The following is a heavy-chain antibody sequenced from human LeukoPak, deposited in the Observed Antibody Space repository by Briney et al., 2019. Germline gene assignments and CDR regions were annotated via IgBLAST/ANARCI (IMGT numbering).Heavy chain of an antibody. J-gene: IGHJ4*02. D-gene: IGHD2-21*02. CDR1: GYTFTSYG. Sequence: GASVKVSCKASGYTFTSYGISWVRQAPGQGLEWMGWTSAYNDNTNYAQKLQGRVAMTIDTSTSTAYMELRSLRSDDTAVYYCARGGVVTAPPYYFDCWGQGTLVTVSS. CDR3: ARGGVVTAPPYYFDC. V-gene: IGHV1-18*01. CDR2: TSAYNDNT.